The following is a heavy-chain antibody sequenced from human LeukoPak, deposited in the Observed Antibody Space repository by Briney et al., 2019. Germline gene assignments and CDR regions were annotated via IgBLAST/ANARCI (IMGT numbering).Heavy chain of an antibody. J-gene: IGHJ4*02. Sequence: GGSLRLSCAASGFTFSSYGMHWVRQAPGKGLEWVAVISYDGSNKYYADSVKGRFTISRDNSKNTLYRQMNSLRAEDTAVYYCAKGLDRGVINFDYWGQGTLVTVSS. CDR3: AKGLDRGVINFDY. V-gene: IGHV3-30*18. D-gene: IGHD3-10*01. CDR1: GFTFSSYG. CDR2: ISYDGSNK.